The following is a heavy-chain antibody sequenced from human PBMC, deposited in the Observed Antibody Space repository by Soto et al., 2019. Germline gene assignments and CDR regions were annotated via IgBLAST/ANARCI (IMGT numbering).Heavy chain of an antibody. J-gene: IGHJ5*02. CDR1: GFTFSSYA. D-gene: IGHD1-26*01. CDR2: ISGSGGST. Sequence: GGSLSLSCAASGFTFSSYAMSWVRQAPGKGLEWVSAISGSGGSTYYADSVKGRFTISRDNSKNTLYLQMNSLRAEDTAVYYCAKEDIYSGSWPQAWFDPWGQGTLVTVSS. CDR3: AKEDIYSGSWPQAWFDP. V-gene: IGHV3-23*01.